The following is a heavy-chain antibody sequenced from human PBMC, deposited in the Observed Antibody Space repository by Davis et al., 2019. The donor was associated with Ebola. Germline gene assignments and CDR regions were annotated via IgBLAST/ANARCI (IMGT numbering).Heavy chain of an antibody. CDR2: INPSGGST. J-gene: IGHJ4*02. V-gene: IGHV1-46*01. CDR3: ARAPHSSTPFDY. Sequence: AASVKVSCKASGYTFISYYMHWVRQAPGQGLEWMGIINPSGGSTTYAQKFQGRVTMTRDTSTSTVYMELSSPRSEDTAVYYCARAPHSSTPFDYWGQGILVTVSS. CDR1: GYTFISYY. D-gene: IGHD6-13*01.